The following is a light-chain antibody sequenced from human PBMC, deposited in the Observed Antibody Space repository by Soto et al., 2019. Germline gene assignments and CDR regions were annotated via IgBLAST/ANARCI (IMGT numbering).Light chain of an antibody. Sequence: QSALTQPPSASGSPGQSVTISCTGTKNDIGVYDLVSWYQQHPGKAPKLLIYVVSGRPSGVPHRFSGSKSGNAASLTISGLQAEDEADYYCSSFTTSPTYVFGTGTKVTV. CDR3: SSFTTSPTYV. J-gene: IGLJ1*01. V-gene: IGLV2-8*01. CDR1: KNDIGVYDL. CDR2: VVS.